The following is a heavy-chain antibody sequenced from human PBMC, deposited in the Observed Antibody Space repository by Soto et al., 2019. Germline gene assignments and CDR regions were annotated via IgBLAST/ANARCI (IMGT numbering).Heavy chain of an antibody. CDR2: MNPNSGNT. CDR1: GYTFTSYD. CDR3: ARGDNWNDNYDWFDP. D-gene: IGHD1-1*01. Sequence: GASVKVSCKASGYTFTSYDINWVRQATGQGLEWMGWMNPNSGNTGYAQKFQGRATMTRNTSISTAYMELSSLRSEDTAVYYCARGDNWNDNYDWFDPWGQGTLVTVSS. J-gene: IGHJ5*02. V-gene: IGHV1-8*01.